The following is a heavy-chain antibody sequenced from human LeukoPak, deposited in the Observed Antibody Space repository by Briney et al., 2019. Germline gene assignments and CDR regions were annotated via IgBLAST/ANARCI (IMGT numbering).Heavy chain of an antibody. CDR3: ARVSRVRYSGYDN. CDR2: IYSGGST. V-gene: IGHV3-53*04. CDR1: RITVSSKY. J-gene: IGHJ4*02. D-gene: IGHD5-12*01. Sequence: GGSLRLSCAASRITVSSKYMSWVRQAPGKGLEWVSVIYSGGSTYYADSVKGRFTISRHNSKNTLYLQMNSLRAEDTAVYYCARVSRVRYSGYDNWGQGTLVTVSS.